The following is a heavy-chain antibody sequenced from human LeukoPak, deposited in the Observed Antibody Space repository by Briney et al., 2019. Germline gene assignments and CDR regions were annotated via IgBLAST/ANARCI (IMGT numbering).Heavy chain of an antibody. CDR2: FDPEDGET. J-gene: IGHJ5*02. CDR1: GYTLTELS. CDR3: VTRPSYYYDSSGYYYERNRFDP. D-gene: IGHD3-22*01. V-gene: IGHV1-24*01. Sequence: ASVKVSCKVSGYTLTELSMHWVRQAPGKGLEWMGGFDPEDGETIYAQKFQGRVTMTEDTSTDTAYMELSSLRSEDTAVYYCVTRPSYYYDSSGYYYERNRFDPWGQGTLVTVSS.